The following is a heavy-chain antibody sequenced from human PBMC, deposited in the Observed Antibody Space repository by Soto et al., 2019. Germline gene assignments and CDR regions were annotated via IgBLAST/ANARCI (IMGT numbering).Heavy chain of an antibody. CDR3: ARLEYSGYDSIFDY. V-gene: IGHV4-59*08. J-gene: IGHJ4*02. CDR1: GVSISSYY. D-gene: IGHD5-12*01. CDR2: IYYSGST. Sequence: PSETLSLTCTVSGVSISSYYWSWIRQPPGKGLEWIGYIYYSGSTNYNPSLKSRVTISVDTSKNQFSLKLSSVTAADTAVYYCARLEYSGYDSIFDYWGQGTLVTVSS.